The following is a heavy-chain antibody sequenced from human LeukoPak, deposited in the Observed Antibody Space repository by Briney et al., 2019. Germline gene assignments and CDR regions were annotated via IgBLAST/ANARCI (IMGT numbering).Heavy chain of an antibody. Sequence: GGSLRLSCAASGFTFISYGMPWVRQAPGKGLEWVAFIRYDGSNKYYADSVKGRFTISRDNSKNTLYLQMKSLRAEDTAVYYCAKGGGYEAQYYYYYLDVWGKGTTVTISS. CDR2: IRYDGSNK. CDR3: AKGGGYEAQYYYYYLDV. D-gene: IGHD5-12*01. CDR1: GFTFISYG. V-gene: IGHV3-30*02. J-gene: IGHJ6*03.